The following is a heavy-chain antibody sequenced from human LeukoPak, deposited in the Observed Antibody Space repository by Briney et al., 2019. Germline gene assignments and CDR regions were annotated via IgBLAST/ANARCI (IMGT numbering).Heavy chain of an antibody. J-gene: IGHJ1*01. D-gene: IGHD3-9*01. V-gene: IGHV3-30*02. CDR3: AKDRYYDILTGYYSAEYFQH. Sequence: PGGSLRLSCAASGFTFSSYGMHWVRQAPGTGLEWVAFIQFDGNGEYYADSVKGRFTISRDNSKNTLYLQMNSLRAEDTAVYYCAKDRYYDILTGYYSAEYFQHWGQGTLVTVSS. CDR1: GFTFSSYG. CDR2: IQFDGNGE.